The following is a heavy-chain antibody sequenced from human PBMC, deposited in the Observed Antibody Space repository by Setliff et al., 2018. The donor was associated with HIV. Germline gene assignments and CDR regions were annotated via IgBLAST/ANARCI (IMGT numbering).Heavy chain of an antibody. CDR3: ARKLRPGHGVDV. Sequence: GGSMRLSCVASGFSFNNYWMCWVRQAPGQGLEWVANIDLDGSEKNYVESVKGRFTISRDNAENSLYLQMNSLRADDTATYYCARKLRPGHGVDVWGQGTTVTVSS. V-gene: IGHV3-7*01. D-gene: IGHD3-10*01. CDR1: GFSFNNYW. J-gene: IGHJ6*02. CDR2: IDLDGSEK.